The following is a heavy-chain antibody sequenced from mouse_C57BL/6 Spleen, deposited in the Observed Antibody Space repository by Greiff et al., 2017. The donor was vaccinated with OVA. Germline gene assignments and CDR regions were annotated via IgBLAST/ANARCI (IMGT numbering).Heavy chain of an antibody. V-gene: IGHV1-42*01. D-gene: IGHD2-3*01. CDR2: INPSTGGT. Sequence: VQLQQSGPELVKPGASVKISCKASGYSFTGYYMNWVKQSPEKSLEWIGEINPSTGGTTYNQKFKAKATLTVDKSSSTAYMQLKSLTSEDSAVYYCARSGDGFGGYWGQGTTLTVSS. CDR3: ARSGDGFGGY. CDR1: GYSFTGYY. J-gene: IGHJ2*01.